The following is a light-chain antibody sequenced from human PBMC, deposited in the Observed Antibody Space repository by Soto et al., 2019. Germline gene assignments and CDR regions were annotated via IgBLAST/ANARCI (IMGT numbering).Light chain of an antibody. V-gene: IGLV2-14*01. CDR3: SSYTSSSPYV. CDR2: EVS. Sequence: QSALTQPASVSGSPGQSITISCNGTSSDVGGYNYVSWYQQHPSKAPKLMIYEVSNRPSGVSNRFSGSKSGNTASLTISGLQAEDEADYYCSSYTSSSPYVFGTGTQLTVL. CDR1: SSDVGGYNY. J-gene: IGLJ1*01.